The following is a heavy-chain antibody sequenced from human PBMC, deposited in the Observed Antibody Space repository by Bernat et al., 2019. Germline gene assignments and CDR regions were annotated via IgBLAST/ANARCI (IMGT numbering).Heavy chain of an antibody. V-gene: IGHV4-59*01. CDR3: ARGRGLH. CDR1: GGSISSYY. J-gene: IGHJ4*02. D-gene: IGHD1-26*01. CDR2: IYYSGST. Sequence: QVQLQESGPGLVKPSETLSLTCTVSGGSISSYYWSWIRQPPGKGLEWIGYIYYSGSTNYNPSLKSRVTISVDTSKNQFSLKLSSVTAADTAVYYCARGRGLHWGQGTLVTVSS.